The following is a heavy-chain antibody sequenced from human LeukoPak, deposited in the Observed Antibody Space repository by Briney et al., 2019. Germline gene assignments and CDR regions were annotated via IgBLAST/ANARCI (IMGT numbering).Heavy chain of an antibody. V-gene: IGHV3-30*02. CDR3: AQGRPGYDFGFDY. D-gene: IGHD3-3*01. CDR1: GFTFSSYG. Sequence: GGSLRLSCAASGFTFSSYGMHWVRQAPGKGREWVAFIRYDGSNKNYADSVKDRFTISRDNSKNTLYLQMNSLRAEDTAVYYCAQGRPGYDFGFDYWGQGTLVTVSS. J-gene: IGHJ4*02. CDR2: IRYDGSNK.